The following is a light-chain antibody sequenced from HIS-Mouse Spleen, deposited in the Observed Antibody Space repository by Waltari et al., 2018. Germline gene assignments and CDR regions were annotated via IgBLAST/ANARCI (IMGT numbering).Light chain of an antibody. CDR3: AAWDDSLSGPV. V-gene: IGLV1-47*01. Sequence: QSVLTQPPSASGTPGQRVTISCSGSSSNIGSNYVYWYQQLPGTAPKLLIYRNKQRPSGFPDRFAGSKSGTSASLAISGLRSEDEADYYCAAWDDSLSGPVFGGGTKLTVL. CDR1: SSNIGSNY. J-gene: IGLJ3*02. CDR2: RNK.